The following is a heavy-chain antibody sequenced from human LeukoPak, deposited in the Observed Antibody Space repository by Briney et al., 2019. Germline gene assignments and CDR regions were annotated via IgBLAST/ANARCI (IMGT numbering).Heavy chain of an antibody. D-gene: IGHD1-26*01. V-gene: IGHV3-23*01. Sequence: PGGSLRLSCAASGFTFSSCAMTWVRQAPGKGLEWVSAISDSGGSTYYADSVKGRLTISRDNSKNTLYLQMNSLRAEDTAVYYCARQNGSPPGGYWGQGTLVTVSS. CDR1: GFTFSSCA. CDR2: ISDSGGST. CDR3: ARQNGSPPGGY. J-gene: IGHJ4*02.